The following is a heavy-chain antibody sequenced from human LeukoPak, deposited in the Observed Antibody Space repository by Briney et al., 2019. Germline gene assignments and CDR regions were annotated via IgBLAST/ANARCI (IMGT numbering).Heavy chain of an antibody. CDR3: SKEGRFSSSWELDY. V-gene: IGHV3-64*05. CDR1: GFTFKSYA. J-gene: IGHJ4*02. CDR2: INTNGANT. D-gene: IGHD6-13*01. Sequence: GGSLRLSCSASGFTFKSYAMHWVRQAPGKGLEYVSSINTNGANTYYADSVKGRFTISRDNSRNTVYVQMNSLTPEDTAVYYCSKEGRFSSSWELDYWGQGTLVTVSS.